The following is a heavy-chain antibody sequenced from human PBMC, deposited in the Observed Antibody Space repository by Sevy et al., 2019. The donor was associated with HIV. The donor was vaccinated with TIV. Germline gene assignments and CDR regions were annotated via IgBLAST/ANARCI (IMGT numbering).Heavy chain of an antibody. V-gene: IGHV1-69*13. CDR2: IIPMLGTP. J-gene: IGHJ4*02. D-gene: IGHD3-22*01. CDR1: GRTFSSYA. Sequence: ASVKVSCKASGRTFSSYAFSWVRQAPGQGLEWMGGIIPMLGTPKYVQKFQGRVTITADESTSTAYMELSSLRSEDTAVYYCARDGYDGSGYQRGLFDFWGQGTLVTVSS. CDR3: ARDGYDGSGYQRGLFDF.